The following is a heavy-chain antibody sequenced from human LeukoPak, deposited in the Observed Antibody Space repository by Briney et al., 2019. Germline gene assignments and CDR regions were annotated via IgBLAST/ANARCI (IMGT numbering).Heavy chain of an antibody. D-gene: IGHD3-10*01. Sequence: SETLSLTCAVSGGSISSGGYSWSWIRQPPGKGLEWIGYIYHSGSTYYNPSLKSRVTISVDRSKNQFSLKLSSVTAADTAVYYCARESNRYYGSGSYGPLDVWGQGTTVTASS. CDR2: IYHSGST. V-gene: IGHV4-30-2*01. J-gene: IGHJ6*02. CDR3: ARESNRYYGSGSYGPLDV. CDR1: GGSISSGGYS.